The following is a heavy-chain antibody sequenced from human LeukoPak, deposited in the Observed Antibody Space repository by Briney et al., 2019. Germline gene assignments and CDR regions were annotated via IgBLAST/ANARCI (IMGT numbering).Heavy chain of an antibody. D-gene: IGHD5-24*01. CDR1: GYTFTSYY. Sequence: GASVKVCCKASGYTFTSYYMHWVRQVPGPGLEWMGTINPSGGSTSYAQKFQGRVTMTRDTSTSTVYMELSSLRSEDTAVYYCARERIATHYYYYGMDVWGQGTTVTVSS. CDR3: ARERIATHYYYYGMDV. J-gene: IGHJ6*02. CDR2: INPSGGST. V-gene: IGHV1-46*01.